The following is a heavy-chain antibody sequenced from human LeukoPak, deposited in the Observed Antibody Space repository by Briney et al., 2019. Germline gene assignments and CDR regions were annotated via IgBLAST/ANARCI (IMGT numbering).Heavy chain of an antibody. V-gene: IGHV3-23*01. CDR2: ISTSGRAT. Sequence: GGSLRLSCAASGFAFSTYAMTWVRQAPEKGLQWVSTISTSGRATYYADSVEGRFTIPRDNSKNTLYLQMNSLRAEDTALYYCAESFNDILTGYRRWGQGTLVTASS. CDR1: GFAFSTYA. D-gene: IGHD3-9*01. CDR3: AESFNDILTGYRR. J-gene: IGHJ4*02.